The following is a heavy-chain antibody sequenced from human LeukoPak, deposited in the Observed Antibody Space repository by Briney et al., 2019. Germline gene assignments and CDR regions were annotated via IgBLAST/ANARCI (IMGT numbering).Heavy chain of an antibody. V-gene: IGHV5-51*01. J-gene: IGHJ4*02. Sequence: GESLKISCKGSGYIFTNYWIGWVRQMPGKGLEWMGIIYPGDSDTRYSPSFQGQVTISADKSISTAYLQWSSLKASDTAMYYCALALHGSGSYYDYWGQGTLVTVSS. CDR3: ALALHGSGSYYDY. CDR2: IYPGDSDT. CDR1: GYIFTNYW. D-gene: IGHD3-10*01.